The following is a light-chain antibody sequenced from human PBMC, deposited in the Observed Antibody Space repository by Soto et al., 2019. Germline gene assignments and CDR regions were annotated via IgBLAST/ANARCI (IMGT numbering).Light chain of an antibody. Sequence: EIVMTQSPVPLSVSPGERATLSCRSSQNISRSLAWYQQKPGQGPSLLIYDTSIRATGIPARFSGSGSGTDFTLNISSLEPEEFAVYYCQQRNSWPPTFTFGQGTRLEIK. J-gene: IGKJ5*01. CDR3: QQRNSWPPTFT. V-gene: IGKV3-11*01. CDR2: DTS. CDR1: QNISRS.